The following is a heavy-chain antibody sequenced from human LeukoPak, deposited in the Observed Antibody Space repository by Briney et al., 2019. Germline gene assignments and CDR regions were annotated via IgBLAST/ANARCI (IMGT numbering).Heavy chain of an antibody. V-gene: IGHV4-39*01. J-gene: IGHJ4*02. CDR1: GGSISSHYY. D-gene: IGHD3-16*02. CDR2: INHSGST. Sequence: PSETLSLTCTVSGGSISSHYYWIWIRQPPGKGLEWIGEINHSGSTYYNPSLKSRVTISVDTSKNQFSLKLSSVTAADTAVYYCARRGGMITFGGVIVPYYFDYWGQGTLVTVSS. CDR3: ARRGGMITFGGVIVPYYFDY.